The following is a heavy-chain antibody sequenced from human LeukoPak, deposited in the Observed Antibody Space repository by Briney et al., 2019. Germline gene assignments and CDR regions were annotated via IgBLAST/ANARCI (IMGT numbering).Heavy chain of an antibody. D-gene: IGHD6-19*01. CDR1: GFTFSSYA. J-gene: IGHJ4*02. CDR3: ARDRKQQWLVPYY. Sequence: PGGSLRLSCVASGFTFSSYAMHWVRQAPGKGLEWVAVISYDGSNKYYADSVKGRFTISRDNSKNTLYLQMNSLRAEDTAVYYCARDRKQQWLVPYYWGQGTLVTVSS. CDR2: ISYDGSNK. V-gene: IGHV3-30-3*01.